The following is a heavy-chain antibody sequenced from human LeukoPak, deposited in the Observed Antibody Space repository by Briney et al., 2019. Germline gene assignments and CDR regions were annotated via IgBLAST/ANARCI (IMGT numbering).Heavy chain of an antibody. CDR2: IYPGDSDT. D-gene: IGHD3-3*01. J-gene: IGHJ4*02. Sequence: GESLKISCKGSGYSFTSYWIGWVRQMPGKGLGWMGIIYPGDSDTRYSPSFQGQVTISADKSISTAYLQWSSLKASDTAMYYCARHSVYDFWSGYYPLYDYWGQGTLITVSS. V-gene: IGHV5-51*01. CDR1: GYSFTSYW. CDR3: ARHSVYDFWSGYYPLYDY.